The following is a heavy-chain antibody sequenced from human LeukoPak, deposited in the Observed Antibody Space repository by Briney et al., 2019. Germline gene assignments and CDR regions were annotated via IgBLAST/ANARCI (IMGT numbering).Heavy chain of an antibody. CDR3: ARGAEAETSPLDF. Sequence: ASVKVSCKASGYIFSDYYMHWVRQAPGQGLEWLGWVNPKSGAADYAQQFRGRVTMTRDTSINTDYMEMKRVTSDDTAVYYCARGAEAETSPLDFWGQGTLVIVS. D-gene: IGHD6-13*01. J-gene: IGHJ4*02. V-gene: IGHV1-2*02. CDR1: GYIFSDYY. CDR2: VNPKSGAA.